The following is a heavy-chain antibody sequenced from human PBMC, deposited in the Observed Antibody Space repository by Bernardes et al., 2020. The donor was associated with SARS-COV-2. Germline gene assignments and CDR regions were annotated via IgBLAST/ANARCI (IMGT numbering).Heavy chain of an antibody. Sequence: GGSLRLSCAASGFTLNSHAMSWVRQAPGKGLEWVSGISGGGLTTYYADSIKGRFTISRDNSKNTLYLQMNSLRAEDTAIYYCARNKITSGRSLYYYGMDVWGQGTTVTVSS. D-gene: IGHD3-10*01. CDR3: ARNKITSGRSLYYYGMDV. CDR2: ISGGGLTT. V-gene: IGHV3-23*01. CDR1: GFTLNSHA. J-gene: IGHJ6*02.